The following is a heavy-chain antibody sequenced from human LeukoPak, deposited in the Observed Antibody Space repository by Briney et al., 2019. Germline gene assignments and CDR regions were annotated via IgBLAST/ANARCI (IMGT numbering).Heavy chain of an antibody. Sequence: VASVKVSCKASGYTFIDYPMHWLRQAPGQRFEWMGWISAGNIQYSQNFQDRVNITRDTSASTVYMELSSLTSADTAVYYCARVAYVMDVWGQGTTVVVSS. CDR3: ARVAYVMDV. CDR2: ISAGNI. V-gene: IGHV1-3*01. CDR1: GYTFIDYP. D-gene: IGHD2-8*01. J-gene: IGHJ6*02.